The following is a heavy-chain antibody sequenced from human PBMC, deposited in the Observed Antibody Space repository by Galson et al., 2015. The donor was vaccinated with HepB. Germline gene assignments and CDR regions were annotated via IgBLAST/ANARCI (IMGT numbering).Heavy chain of an antibody. J-gene: IGHJ3*02. CDR1: GFTFSTYA. CDR2: IYSGGST. D-gene: IGHD3-10*01. CDR3: ARDQVWFGGAFDI. V-gene: IGHV3-66*02. Sequence: SLRLSCAGTGFTFSTYALSWVRQAPGKGLEWVSVIYSGGSTYYADSVKGRFTISRDNSKNTLYLQMNSLRAEDTAVYYCARDQVWFGGAFDIWGQGTMVTVSS.